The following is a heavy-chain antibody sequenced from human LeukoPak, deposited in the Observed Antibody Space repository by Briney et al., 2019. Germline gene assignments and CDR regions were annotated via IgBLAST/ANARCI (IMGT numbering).Heavy chain of an antibody. J-gene: IGHJ4*02. CDR3: ARVGDGYNLIN. CDR1: GGSISSYY. Sequence: SETLSLTCTVSGGSISSYYWSWIRQPPGKGLEWIGYIYYSGSTNYNPSLKSRVTISVDTSKNQFSLKLSSVTAADTAVYYCARVGDGYNLINWGQGTLVTVSS. CDR2: IYYSGST. V-gene: IGHV4-59*01. D-gene: IGHD5-24*01.